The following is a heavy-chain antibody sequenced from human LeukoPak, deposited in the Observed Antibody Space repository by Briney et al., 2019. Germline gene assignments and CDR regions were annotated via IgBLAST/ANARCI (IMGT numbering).Heavy chain of an antibody. CDR1: GFTVSSNY. CDR2: IYSGGST. V-gene: IGHV3-53*01. Sequence: GGSLRLSCAASGFTVSSNYMSWVRQAPGKGLEWVSVIYSGGSTYYADSVKGRFTISRDNSKNTLYLLMNSLRAEDTAVYYCARDILYYYGMDVWGQGTTVTVSS. CDR3: ARDILYYYGMDV. D-gene: IGHD2-21*01. J-gene: IGHJ6*02.